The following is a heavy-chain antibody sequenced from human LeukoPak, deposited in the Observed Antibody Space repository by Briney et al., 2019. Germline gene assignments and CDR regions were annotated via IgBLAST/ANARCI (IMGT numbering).Heavy chain of an antibody. Sequence: PGGSLRLSCAASGFTFNRDWTAWVRQAPGKGLEWVVNIKQDESEKYYVDSVKGRFTISRDNADNSLYLQMNSLKVEDTAVYYCARYGNGEWLAHYSFDMWGQGTMVTVSS. V-gene: IGHV3-7*01. CDR2: IKQDESEK. CDR3: ARYGNGEWLAHYSFDM. J-gene: IGHJ3*02. D-gene: IGHD6-19*01. CDR1: GFTFNRDW.